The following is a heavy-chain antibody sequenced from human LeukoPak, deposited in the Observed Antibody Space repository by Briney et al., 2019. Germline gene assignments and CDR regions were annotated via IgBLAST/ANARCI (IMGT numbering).Heavy chain of an antibody. Sequence: SETLSVTCTVSGGSISSYYWSWIRQPPGKGLEWIGSIYYSGSTNYNPSLKSRVTISVDTSKNQFSLKLSSVTAADTAVYYCARDYYDSSGFHRTFDIWGQGTMVTVSS. CDR1: GGSISSYY. J-gene: IGHJ3*02. CDR3: ARDYYDSSGFHRTFDI. D-gene: IGHD3-22*01. CDR2: IYYSGST. V-gene: IGHV4-59*01.